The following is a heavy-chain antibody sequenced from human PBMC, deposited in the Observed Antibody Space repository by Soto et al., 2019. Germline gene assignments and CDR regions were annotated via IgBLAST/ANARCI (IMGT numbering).Heavy chain of an antibody. V-gene: IGHV3-11*04. J-gene: IGHJ4*02. CDR1: GFSFSDYY. Sequence: GSLRLSCTASGFSFSDYYMSWIRQAPGKGLEWVSYISGKGDTIYYADSVKGRFTVSRDNAKNSVYLEMNSLSAEDTALYYCARESEDLTSNFDYWGQGTLVTVSS. CDR2: ISGKGDTI. CDR3: ARESEDLTSNFDY.